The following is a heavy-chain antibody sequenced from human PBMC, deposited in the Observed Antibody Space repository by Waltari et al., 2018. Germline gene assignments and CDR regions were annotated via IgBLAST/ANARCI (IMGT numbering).Heavy chain of an antibody. D-gene: IGHD2-2*03. Sequence: QVQLQESGPGLVKPSETLSLTCEVSGYSISIGYYWGWIRPPPGRGLEWICTIYHSGITYYNPSLKSRVSISLDTSKNHFSLNMRSVTAADTAVYYCARQVLGYCTSATCRKNDSWGQGTLVTVSS. CDR1: GYSISIGYY. CDR2: IYHSGIT. CDR3: ARQVLGYCTSATCRKNDS. V-gene: IGHV4-38-2*01. J-gene: IGHJ4*02.